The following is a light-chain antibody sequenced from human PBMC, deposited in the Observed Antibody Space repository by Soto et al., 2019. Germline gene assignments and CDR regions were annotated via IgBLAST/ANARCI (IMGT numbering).Light chain of an antibody. CDR3: QYRGIWPPGAT. V-gene: IGKV3-11*01. CDR2: DAS. Sequence: EIVLTQSPVTLSLSPGERATLSCRASQSINNYLAWYQQKPGQPPRLLIYDASHRATAIPVRFSGSGSGTDSTLTISSLEPEDSAVYYCQYRGIWPPGATFGGGTKVEIK. J-gene: IGKJ4*01. CDR1: QSINNY.